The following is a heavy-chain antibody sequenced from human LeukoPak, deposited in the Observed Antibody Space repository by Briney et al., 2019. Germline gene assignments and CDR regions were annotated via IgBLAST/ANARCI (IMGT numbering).Heavy chain of an antibody. CDR2: IIPLFGTA. CDR1: GGTLNGYA. V-gene: IGHV1-69*05. D-gene: IGHD2-8*01. J-gene: IGHJ4*02. Sequence: ASVKVSCQASGGTLNGYAINWVRQAPGQGLEWMGRIIPLFGTANYAQKFQGRVTITTDESTSTAYMDLSSLRSEDTAVYFCARANRFCTNGVCFHYFDYWGQGTLVTVSS. CDR3: ARANRFCTNGVCFHYFDY.